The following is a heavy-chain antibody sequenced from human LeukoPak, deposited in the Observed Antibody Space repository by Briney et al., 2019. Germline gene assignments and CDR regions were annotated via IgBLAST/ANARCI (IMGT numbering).Heavy chain of an antibody. J-gene: IGHJ5*02. CDR1: GGSISSYY. CDR2: IYYSGST. Sequence: PLETLSLTCTVSGGSISSYYWSWIRQPPGKGLEWIGYIYYSGSTNYNPSLKSRVTISVDTSKNQFSLKLSSVTAADTAVYYCARHNSGYDGANWFDPWGQGTLVTVSS. D-gene: IGHD5-12*01. V-gene: IGHV4-59*08. CDR3: ARHNSGYDGANWFDP.